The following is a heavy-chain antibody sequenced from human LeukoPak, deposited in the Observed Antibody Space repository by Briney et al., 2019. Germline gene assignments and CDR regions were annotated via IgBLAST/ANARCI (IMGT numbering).Heavy chain of an antibody. CDR2: ISWNSGSI. CDR1: GFTFTNYA. CDR3: AKGLLPPTLSSSWYRDYYYGMDV. D-gene: IGHD6-13*01. Sequence: GGSLRLSCAASGFTFTNYAMNWVRQAPGKGLEWVSGISWNSGSIGYADSVKGRFTISRDNAKNSLYLQMNSLRAEDTALYYCAKGLLPPTLSSSWYRDYYYGMDVWGQGTTVTVSS. J-gene: IGHJ6*02. V-gene: IGHV3-9*01.